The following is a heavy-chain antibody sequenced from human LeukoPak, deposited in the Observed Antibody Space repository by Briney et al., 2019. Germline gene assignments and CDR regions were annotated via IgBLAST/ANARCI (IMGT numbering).Heavy chain of an antibody. CDR3: AVLIVVVITRDAFDI. D-gene: IGHD3-22*01. V-gene: IGHV3-30*04. CDR2: ISYDGSYK. Sequence: PGRSLRLSCAASGFTFSSYAVHWVRQAPGKGRDWVAVISYDGSYKYYADSVKGRFTISRDNSKNTLYLQMNSLRAEDTAVYYCAVLIVVVITRDAFDIWGQGTMVTVSS. CDR1: GFTFSSYA. J-gene: IGHJ3*02.